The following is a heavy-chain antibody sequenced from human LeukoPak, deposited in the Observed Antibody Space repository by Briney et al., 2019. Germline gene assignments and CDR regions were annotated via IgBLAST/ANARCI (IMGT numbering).Heavy chain of an antibody. CDR2: IYYSGST. Sequence: SETLSLTCTVSGGSISSYYWSWIRQPPGKGLEWIGYIYYSGSTNYNPSLKSRVTISVDTSKNQFSLKLSSVTAADTAVYYCARAIVVVPAAIRDGWFDPWGQGTQVTVSS. J-gene: IGHJ5*02. D-gene: IGHD2-2*01. V-gene: IGHV4-59*01. CDR1: GGSISSYY. CDR3: ARAIVVVPAAIRDGWFDP.